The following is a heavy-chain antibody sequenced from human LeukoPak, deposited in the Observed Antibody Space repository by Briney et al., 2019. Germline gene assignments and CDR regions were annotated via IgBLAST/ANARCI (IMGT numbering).Heavy chain of an antibody. Sequence: GGSPRLSCAASGFTFSSYGMHWVRQAPGKGLEWVAVISYDGSNKYYADSVKGRFTISRDNSKNTLYLQMNSLRAEDTAVYYCAKALGYCSSTSCSYYYYYGMDVWGQGTTVTVSS. V-gene: IGHV3-30*18. CDR1: GFTFSSYG. D-gene: IGHD2-2*01. CDR3: AKALGYCSSTSCSYYYYYGMDV. J-gene: IGHJ6*02. CDR2: ISYDGSNK.